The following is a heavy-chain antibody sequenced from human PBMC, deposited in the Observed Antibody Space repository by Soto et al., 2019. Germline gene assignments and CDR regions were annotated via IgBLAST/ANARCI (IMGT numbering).Heavy chain of an antibody. CDR1: GGSISSSSYY. Sequence: SETLSLTYTVSGGSISSSSYYWGWIRQPPGKGLEWIGSIYYSGSTYYNPSLKSRVTISVDTSKNQFSLKLTSVTAADTAVYYCASNPWSYYEFDYWGQGTLVTVSS. D-gene: IGHD1-26*01. J-gene: IGHJ4*02. V-gene: IGHV4-39*01. CDR3: ASNPWSYYEFDY. CDR2: IYYSGST.